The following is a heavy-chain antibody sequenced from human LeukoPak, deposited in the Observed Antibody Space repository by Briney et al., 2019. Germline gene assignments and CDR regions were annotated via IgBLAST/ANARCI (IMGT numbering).Heavy chain of an antibody. CDR1: GGSISSSSYY. J-gene: IGHJ3*02. D-gene: IGHD5-18*01. CDR3: ARDRKRTAMVYAFDI. Sequence: SETLSLTCTVSGGSISSSSYYWGWIRQPPGKGLEWIGSIYYSGSTYYNPSLKSRVTISVDTSKNQFSLKLSSVTAADTAVYYCARDRKRTAMVYAFDIWGQGTMVTVSS. V-gene: IGHV4-39*07. CDR2: IYYSGST.